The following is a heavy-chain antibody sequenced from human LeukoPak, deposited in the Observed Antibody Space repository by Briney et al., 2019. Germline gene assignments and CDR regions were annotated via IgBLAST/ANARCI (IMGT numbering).Heavy chain of an antibody. V-gene: IGHV3-53*01. Sequence: GGSLRLSCAASGFTVSSKYMTWVRQAPGKGLEWVSVIYSGGSTFYAYSVRGRFTISRDSSKHTVYLQMSSLRAEDTAVYYCARGRGSYYDTTGGLDYWGQGTLVTVSS. J-gene: IGHJ4*02. CDR2: IYSGGST. CDR1: GFTVSSKY. D-gene: IGHD3-22*01. CDR3: ARGRGSYYDTTGGLDY.